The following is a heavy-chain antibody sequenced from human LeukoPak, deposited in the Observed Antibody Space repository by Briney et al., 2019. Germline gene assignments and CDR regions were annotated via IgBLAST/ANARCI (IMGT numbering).Heavy chain of an antibody. J-gene: IGHJ4*02. Sequence: SETLSLTCTVSGGSISSYYWSWIRQPPGKGLEWIGYIYSSGSTNYNPSLKSRITISVDTSKNQFSLKLSSVTAADTAVYYCARSAYCGGHCWYYFDYWGQGSLVTVSS. CDR2: IYSSGST. CDR1: GGSISSYY. D-gene: IGHD2-21*02. V-gene: IGHV4-59*01. CDR3: ARSAYCGGHCWYYFDY.